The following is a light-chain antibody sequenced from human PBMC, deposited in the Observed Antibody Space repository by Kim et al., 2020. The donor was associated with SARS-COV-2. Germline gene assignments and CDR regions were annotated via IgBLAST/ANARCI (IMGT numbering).Light chain of an antibody. J-gene: IGLJ2*01. Sequence: SSYLTHYPYFSVTFVQTFIITCQGDILRSYYATWYQQKPRQAPLLVIFGRNNRPSGIPDRFSGSTSGNTASLTISGAQAEDEADFYCQSRDSGGNVVFGGGTQLTVL. CDR3: QSRDSGGNVV. V-gene: IGLV3-19*01. CDR1: ILRSYY. CDR2: GRN.